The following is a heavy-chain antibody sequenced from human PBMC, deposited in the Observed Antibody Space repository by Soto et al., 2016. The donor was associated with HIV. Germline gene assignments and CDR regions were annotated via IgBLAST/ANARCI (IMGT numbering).Heavy chain of an antibody. J-gene: IGHJ6*02. Sequence: QLQESGPGLVKPSETLSLNCTVSGGSVSSSSYNWAWIRQPPGKGLEWIGSISYSGRTYYTLSLRSRVTISVDTSKNQFSLKVSSVTAADTAVYYCARRRVTRRTGYYYYGLDLWGLRDHGHRLL. CDR2: ISYSGRT. CDR3: ARRRVTRRTGYYYYGLDL. V-gene: IGHV4-39*01. CDR1: GGSVSSSSYN. D-gene: IGHD3-9*01.